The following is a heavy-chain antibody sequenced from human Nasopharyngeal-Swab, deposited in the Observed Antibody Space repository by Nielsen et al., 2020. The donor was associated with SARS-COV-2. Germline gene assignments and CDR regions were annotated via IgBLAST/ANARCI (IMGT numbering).Heavy chain of an antibody. CDR2: IYPGDSDT. D-gene: IGHD1-1*01. CDR3: ARQAVVPSVPLATPKLDAFDI. V-gene: IGHV5-51*01. CDR1: GYSFTSYW. Sequence: GESLKISCKGSGYSFTSYWIGWVRQMPGKGLEWMGIIYPGDSDTRYSPSFQGQVTFSADKSISTAYLQWSSLKASDTAMYYCARQAVVPSVPLATPKLDAFDIWGQGTMVTVSS. J-gene: IGHJ3*02.